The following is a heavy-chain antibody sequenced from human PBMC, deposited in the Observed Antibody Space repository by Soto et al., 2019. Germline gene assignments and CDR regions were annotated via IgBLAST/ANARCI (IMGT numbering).Heavy chain of an antibody. V-gene: IGHV3-48*03. D-gene: IGHD6-13*01. CDR1: GFTFSSYE. CDR3: VKDESINWYSGHFRH. Sequence: GGSLRLSCAASGFTFSSYEMNWVRQAPGKGLEWVSYISSSGSTIYYADSVKGRFAISRDNAKNSLHLQMNSLSAEDTAFYYCVKDESINWYSGHFRHWGQGTLVTVSS. J-gene: IGHJ1*01. CDR2: ISSSGSTI.